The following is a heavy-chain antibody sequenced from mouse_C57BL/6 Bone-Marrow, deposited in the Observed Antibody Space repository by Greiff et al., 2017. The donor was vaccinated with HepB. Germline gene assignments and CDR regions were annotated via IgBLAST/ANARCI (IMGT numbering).Heavy chain of an antibody. J-gene: IGHJ3*01. CDR3: ARGGGFAY. Sequence: EVKLVESGGGLVKPGGSLKLSCAASGFTFSSYAMSWVRQTPEKRLEWVATISDSGSYTYYPDNVKGRFTISRDNAKNNLYLQMSHLKSEDTAMYYCARGGGFAYWGQGTLVTVSA. CDR2: ISDSGSYT. D-gene: IGHD1-1*02. CDR1: GFTFSSYA. V-gene: IGHV5-4*03.